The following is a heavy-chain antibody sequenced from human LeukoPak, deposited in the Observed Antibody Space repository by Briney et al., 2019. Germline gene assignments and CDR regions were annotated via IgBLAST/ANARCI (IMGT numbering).Heavy chain of an antibody. D-gene: IGHD3-3*01. CDR3: ATHTISGVVTYASLI. J-gene: IGHJ3*02. CDR2: FDPEDGET. CDR1: GYTGIELS. Sequence: ASVEVSCKLSGYTGIELSMHWVRQVPGKGLEWMGGFDPEDGETKYAQKFQGRVTMTEDTSTDTAYMELSRLTSEDTAVYYCATHTISGVVTYASLIWGRGTLVTVSS. V-gene: IGHV1-24*01.